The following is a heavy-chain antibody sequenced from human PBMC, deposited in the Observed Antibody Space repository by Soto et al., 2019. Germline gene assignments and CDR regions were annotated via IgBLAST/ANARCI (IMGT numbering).Heavy chain of an antibody. V-gene: IGHV3-9*01. D-gene: IGHD6-6*01. J-gene: IGHJ6*03. CDR2: ISWNSGSI. CDR3: AKVGQGAARPRRSPRGSKEPPYYYYMDV. CDR1: GFTFDDYA. Sequence: EVQLVESGGGLVQPGRSLRLSCAASGFTFDDYAMHWVRQAPGKGLEWVSGISWNSGSIGYADSVKGRFTISRDNAKNSLYLQMNSLRAEDTALYYCAKVGQGAARPRRSPRGSKEPPYYYYMDVWGKGTTVTVSS.